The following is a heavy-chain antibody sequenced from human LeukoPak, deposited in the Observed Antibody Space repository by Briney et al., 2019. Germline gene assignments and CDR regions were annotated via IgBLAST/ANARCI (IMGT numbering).Heavy chain of an antibody. J-gene: IGHJ6*03. CDR2: IYTSGST. V-gene: IGHV4-4*07. Sequence: SETLSLTCTVSGGSISSYYWSWIRQPAGKGLERIGRIYTSGSTNYNPSLKSRVTMSVDTSKNQFSLKLSSVTAADTAVYYCARVTGDRRYYYYYMDVWGKGTTVTVSS. CDR1: GGSISSYY. CDR3: ARVTGDRRYYYYYMDV. D-gene: IGHD7-27*01.